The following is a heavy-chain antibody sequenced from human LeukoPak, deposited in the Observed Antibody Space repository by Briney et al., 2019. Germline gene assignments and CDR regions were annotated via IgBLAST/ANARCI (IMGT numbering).Heavy chain of an antibody. Sequence: SETLSLTCAVYGGSFSGYYWSWIRQPPGKGLEWIGEINHSGSTNYNPSLKSRVTISVETSKNQFSLKLKSVTAADTAVYYCARGGYYASGNDFRFDPWGQGTLVTVSS. CDR1: GGSFSGYY. J-gene: IGHJ5*02. D-gene: IGHD3-10*01. CDR2: INHSGST. CDR3: ARGGYYASGNDFRFDP. V-gene: IGHV4-34*01.